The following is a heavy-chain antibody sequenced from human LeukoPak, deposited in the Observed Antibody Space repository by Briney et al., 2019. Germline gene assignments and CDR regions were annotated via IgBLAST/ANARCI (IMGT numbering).Heavy chain of an antibody. D-gene: IGHD4-17*01. J-gene: IGHJ5*02. Sequence: ASVTVSCKATGHSFTSYDMDRVRQAPGQRLEWMGCINAGNGNTKYSQKFQGRVTITRDTSASTAYMELSSLRSEDTAVYYCARDPTTVTTHNWFDPWGQGTLVTVSS. CDR2: INAGNGNT. V-gene: IGHV1-3*01. CDR1: GHSFTSYD. CDR3: ARDPTTVTTHNWFDP.